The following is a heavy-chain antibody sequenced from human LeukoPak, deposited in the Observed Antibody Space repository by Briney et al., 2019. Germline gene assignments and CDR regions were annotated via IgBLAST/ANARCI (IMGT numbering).Heavy chain of an antibody. CDR2: ISAYNGNT. Sequence: ASVTVSCKASGYTFTSYGISWVRQAPGQGLEWMGWISAYNGNTNYAQKLQGRVTITTDTSTSTAYMELRSLRSDDTAVYYCARILMTTVTTAGDIWGQGTMVTVSS. J-gene: IGHJ3*02. D-gene: IGHD4-17*01. CDR3: ARILMTTVTTAGDI. V-gene: IGHV1-18*01. CDR1: GYTFTSYG.